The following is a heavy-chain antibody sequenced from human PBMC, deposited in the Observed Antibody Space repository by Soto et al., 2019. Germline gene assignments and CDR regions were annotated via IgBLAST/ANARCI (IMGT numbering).Heavy chain of an antibody. J-gene: IGHJ6*02. D-gene: IGHD2-15*01. CDR2: ISGSGGST. V-gene: IGHV3-23*01. CDR3: ANDLSPANIVVVVAATPGRRSYGMDV. Sequence: GGSLRLSCAASGFTFSSYAMSWVRQATGKGLEWVSAISGSGGSTYYADSVKGRFTISRDNSKNTLYRQMNSLRAEDTAVYYCANDLSPANIVVVVAATPGRRSYGMDVWGQGTTVTVSS. CDR1: GFTFSSYA.